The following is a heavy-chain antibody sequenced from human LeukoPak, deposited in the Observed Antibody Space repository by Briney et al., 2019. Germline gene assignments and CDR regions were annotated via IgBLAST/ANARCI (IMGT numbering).Heavy chain of an antibody. V-gene: IGHV3-30*18. CDR3: AKVHYDYVWGSYRYSFYYYYYMDV. D-gene: IGHD3-16*02. Sequence: GRSLRLSCAASGFTFSSYGMHWVRQAPGKGLEWVAVISYDGSNKYYADSVKGRFTISRDNSKNTLYLQMNSLRAEDTAVYYCAKVHYDYVWGSYRYSFYYYYYMDVRGKGTTVTVFS. CDR2: ISYDGSNK. J-gene: IGHJ6*03. CDR1: GFTFSSYG.